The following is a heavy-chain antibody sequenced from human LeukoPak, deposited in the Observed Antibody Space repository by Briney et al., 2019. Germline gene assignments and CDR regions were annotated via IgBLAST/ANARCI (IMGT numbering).Heavy chain of an antibody. CDR2: IYHSGST. D-gene: IGHD6-19*01. Sequence: SQTLSLTCTVSGGSISSGGYYWSWIRQPPGKGLEWIGYIYHSGSTYYNPSLKSRVTISVDRSKNQFSLKLSSVTAADTAVYYCARGVAGTGAFDIWGQGTMVTVSS. J-gene: IGHJ3*02. CDR3: ARGVAGTGAFDI. V-gene: IGHV4-30-2*01. CDR1: GGSISSGGYY.